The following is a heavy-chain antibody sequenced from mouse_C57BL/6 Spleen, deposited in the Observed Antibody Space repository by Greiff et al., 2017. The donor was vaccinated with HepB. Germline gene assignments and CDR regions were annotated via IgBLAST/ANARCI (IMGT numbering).Heavy chain of an antibody. Sequence: VKLMESGPGLVAPSQSLSITCTVSGFSLTSYGVDWVRQSPGKGLEWLGVIWGVGSTNYNSALKSRLSISKDNSKSQVFLKMNSLQTDDTAMYYCARAVTATYAMDYWGQGTSVTVSS. CDR3: ARAVTATYAMDY. CDR1: GFSLTSYG. J-gene: IGHJ4*01. CDR2: IWGVGST. D-gene: IGHD2-1*01. V-gene: IGHV2-6*01.